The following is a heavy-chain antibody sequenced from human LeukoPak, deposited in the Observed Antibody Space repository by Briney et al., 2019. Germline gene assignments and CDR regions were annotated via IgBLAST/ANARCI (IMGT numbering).Heavy chain of an antibody. J-gene: IGHJ4*02. V-gene: IGHV3-23*01. CDR1: GFTFSSYA. CDR2: ISGSGGST. D-gene: IGHD6-13*01. CDR3: ARSHASYSSSWEFSYYFDY. Sequence: QTGGSLRLSCAASGFTFSSYAMSWVRQAPGKGLEWVSAISGSGGSTYYADSVEGRFTISRDNAKNTLYLQMSSLRVEDTAVYYCARSHASYSSSWEFSYYFDYWGQGTLVTVSS.